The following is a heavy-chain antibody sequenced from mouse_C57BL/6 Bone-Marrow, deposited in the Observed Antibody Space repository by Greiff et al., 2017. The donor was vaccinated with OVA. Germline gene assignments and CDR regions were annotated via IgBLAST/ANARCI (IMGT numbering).Heavy chain of an antibody. Sequence: QVQLKQPGAELVKPGASVKMSCKASGYTFTSYWITWVKQRPGQGLEWIGDIYPGSGRTNYNGKFKSKATLTVDTSSSTAYMQLSSLTSEDSAVYYCARSGITTVEGDFAMDYWGQGTSVTVSS. CDR1: GYTFTSYW. V-gene: IGHV1-55*01. CDR3: ARSGITTVEGDFAMDY. CDR2: IYPGSGRT. D-gene: IGHD1-1*01. J-gene: IGHJ4*01.